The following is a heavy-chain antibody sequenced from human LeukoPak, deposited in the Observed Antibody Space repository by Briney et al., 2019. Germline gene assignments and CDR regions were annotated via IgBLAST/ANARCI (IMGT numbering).Heavy chain of an antibody. D-gene: IGHD1-14*01. J-gene: IGHJ4*02. CDR2: ITSSSGYT. V-gene: IGHV3-11*05. CDR1: GFTFSDYY. Sequence: GGSLRLSCAASGFTFSDYYMSWIRQAPGKGLEWISFITSSSGYTYYADSVKGRFIISRDNAENSLYLRMNSLRAEDTAVYFCARVEKWTNLVRYYFDDWGQGTLVTVSS. CDR3: ARVEKWTNLVRYYFDD.